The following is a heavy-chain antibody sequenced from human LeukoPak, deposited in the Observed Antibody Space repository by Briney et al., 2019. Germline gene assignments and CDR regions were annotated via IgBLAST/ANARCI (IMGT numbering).Heavy chain of an antibody. J-gene: IGHJ4*02. Sequence: GGSLRLSCAASEFTFSSYGMHWVRQAPGKGLVWVSRINSDGSSTTYAESVKGRFTISRDNAKNTLYLQMNSLRAEDTAVYYCARRHHFGFLDSWGQGTLVTVSS. D-gene: IGHD3-10*01. V-gene: IGHV3-74*01. CDR2: INSDGSST. CDR3: ARRHHFGFLDS. CDR1: EFTFSSYG.